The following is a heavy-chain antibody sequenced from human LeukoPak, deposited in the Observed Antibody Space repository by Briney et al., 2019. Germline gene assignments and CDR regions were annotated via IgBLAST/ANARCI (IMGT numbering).Heavy chain of an antibody. CDR2: INSDGSST. D-gene: IGHD6-19*01. J-gene: IGHJ4*02. Sequence: GGSLRLSCAASGFTFSSYWMHWVRQAPGKGLVWVSRINSDGSSTSYADSVKGRFTISRDNAKNSLYLQMNSLRAEDTAVYYCARGQWLTNYYFDYWGQGTLVTVSS. V-gene: IGHV3-74*01. CDR1: GFTFSSYW. CDR3: ARGQWLTNYYFDY.